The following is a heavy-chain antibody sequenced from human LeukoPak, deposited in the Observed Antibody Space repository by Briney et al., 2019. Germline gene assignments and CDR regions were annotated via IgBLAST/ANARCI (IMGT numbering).Heavy chain of an antibody. J-gene: IGHJ4*02. D-gene: IGHD5-18*01. Sequence: GGSLRLSCAASGFTFGSYWMHWVRQAPGKGLVWVSRIIGDASSTTYADSVKGRFTISRDNSKNTLYLQMNSLRAEDTAVYYCAKDPYSYGHYYFDYWGQGTLVTVSS. CDR3: AKDPYSYGHYYFDY. V-gene: IGHV3-74*01. CDR1: GFTFGSYW. CDR2: IIGDASST.